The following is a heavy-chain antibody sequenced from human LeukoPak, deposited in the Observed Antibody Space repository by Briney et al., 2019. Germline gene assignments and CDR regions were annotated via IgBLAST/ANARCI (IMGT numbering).Heavy chain of an antibody. V-gene: IGHV1-2*02. CDR3: AIQPWGSGNNWYFDL. J-gene: IGHJ2*01. Sequence: ASVRVSCKPSGYTFTGFYIHWVRPAPGQGLEWMGWISPDSGGTDYAQRFQGRVTMTRDTSITTAYMDLSSLRSDDTAVYYCAIQPWGSGNNWYFDLWGRGTLVTVSS. D-gene: IGHD7-27*01. CDR2: ISPDSGGT. CDR1: GYTFTGFY.